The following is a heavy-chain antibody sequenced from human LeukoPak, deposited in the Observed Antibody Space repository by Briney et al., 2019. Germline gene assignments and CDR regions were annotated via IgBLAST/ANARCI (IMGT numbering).Heavy chain of an antibody. CDR3: ARESYRSNWGTYY. Sequence: SETLSLTCTVSGDSISSNNYYWGWLRQPPGKGLKWIGCVFHSGSTYYYPSLKGPVRTSVATSQNPFSLKLISLTAADAAVSYCARESYRSNWGTYYWGQGILVTVSS. CDR1: GDSISSNNYY. V-gene: IGHV4-39*01. J-gene: IGHJ4*02. D-gene: IGHD6-13*01. CDR2: VFHSGST.